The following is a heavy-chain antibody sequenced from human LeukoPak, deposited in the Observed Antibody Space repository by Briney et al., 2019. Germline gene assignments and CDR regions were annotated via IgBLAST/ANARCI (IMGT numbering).Heavy chain of an antibody. CDR1: GYTFTSYA. D-gene: IGHD6-19*01. J-gene: IGHJ3*02. CDR3: ARDGSGWYSDAFDI. CDR2: ISAYNGNT. V-gene: IGHV1-18*01. Sequence: ASVKVSCKASGYTFTSYAMHWVRQAPGQRLEWMGWISAYNGNTNYAQKLQGRVTMTTDTSTSTAYMELRSLRSDDTAVYYCARDGSGWYSDAFDIWGQGTMVTVSS.